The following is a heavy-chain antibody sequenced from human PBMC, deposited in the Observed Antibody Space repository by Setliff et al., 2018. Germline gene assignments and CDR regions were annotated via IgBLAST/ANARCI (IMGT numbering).Heavy chain of an antibody. Sequence: PSETLSLTCAVYGGSFSGYYWSWIRQPPGKGLEWIGEINHSGSTNYNPSLKSRVTISVDTSKNQFSLKLSSVTAADTATYYCAHRRTSSGWMNFDYWGQGTLVTVSS. D-gene: IGHD6-19*01. V-gene: IGHV4-34*01. J-gene: IGHJ4*02. CDR1: GGSFSGYY. CDR3: AHRRTSSGWMNFDY. CDR2: INHSGST.